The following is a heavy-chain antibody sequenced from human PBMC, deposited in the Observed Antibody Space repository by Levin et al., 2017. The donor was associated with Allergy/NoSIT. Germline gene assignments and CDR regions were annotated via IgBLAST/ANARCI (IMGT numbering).Heavy chain of an antibody. V-gene: IGHV3-23*01. Sequence: PGGSLRLSCAASGFTFSGYAMNWVRQAPGKGLEWVSGISGSGDRTFYADSLKGRFSISRDNSNNTLFLEMNSLRAEDTALYYCMKDPTDWGQVTRVTLS. J-gene: IGHJ4*02. CDR1: GFTFSGYA. CDR2: ISGSGDRT. CDR3: MKDPTD.